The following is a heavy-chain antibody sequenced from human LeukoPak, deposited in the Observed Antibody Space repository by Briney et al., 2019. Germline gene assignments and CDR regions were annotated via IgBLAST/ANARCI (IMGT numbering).Heavy chain of an antibody. Sequence: PSETLSLTCTVSGGSISSSSYYWGWIRQPPGKGLEWIGSIYYSGSTYYNPSLKSRVTISVDTSKNQFSLKLSSVTAADTAVYYCARTQYCSSTSCYSFDYWGQGTLVTVSS. V-gene: IGHV4-39*07. CDR2: IYYSGST. CDR3: ARTQYCSSTSCYSFDY. CDR1: GGSISSSSYY. D-gene: IGHD2-2*01. J-gene: IGHJ4*02.